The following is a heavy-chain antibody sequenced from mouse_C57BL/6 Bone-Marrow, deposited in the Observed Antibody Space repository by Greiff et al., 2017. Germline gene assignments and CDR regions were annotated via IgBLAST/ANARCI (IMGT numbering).Heavy chain of an antibody. V-gene: IGHV1-69*01. CDR1: GYTFTSYW. Sequence: QVQLQQPGAELVMPGASVKLSCKASGYTFTSYWMHWVKQRPGQGLEWIGEIDPSASYTNYNQKFKGKSTLTVDKSSSTAYMQLSSLTSEDSAVYYCASYYYGSKSWFAYWGQGTLVTVSA. D-gene: IGHD1-1*01. CDR2: IDPSASYT. J-gene: IGHJ3*01. CDR3: ASYYYGSKSWFAY.